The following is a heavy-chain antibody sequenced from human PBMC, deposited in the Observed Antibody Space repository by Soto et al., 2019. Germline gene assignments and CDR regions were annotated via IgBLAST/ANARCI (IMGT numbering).Heavy chain of an antibody. Sequence: SETLSLTCTVSGGSISSGCYYWSWIRQHPGKGLEWIGYIYYSSSTYYNPSLKSLVTISVDTSKNQFSLRLRSVTASDTAVDYCARADLRDPSFDYWGQGTLVTVSS. CDR2: IYYSSST. V-gene: IGHV4-31*01. J-gene: IGHJ4*02. CDR3: ARADLRDPSFDY. CDR1: GGSISSGCYY.